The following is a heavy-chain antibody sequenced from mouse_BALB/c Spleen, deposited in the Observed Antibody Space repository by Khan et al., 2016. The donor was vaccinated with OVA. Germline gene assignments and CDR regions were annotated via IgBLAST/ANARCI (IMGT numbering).Heavy chain of an antibody. CDR1: GFTFSTYG. Sequence: DVHLVESGGDLVKPGGSLKLSCAASGFTFSTYGMSWVRQTPDKRLEWVATISTGGHYTYYPDSVKGRFTISRDNAKNTLYLQMTRLRAEDTAMFYCARLAYYYDREGFAYWGQGTLVTVSA. D-gene: IGHD1-1*01. CDR2: ISTGGHYT. J-gene: IGHJ3*01. CDR3: ARLAYYYDREGFAY. V-gene: IGHV5-6*01.